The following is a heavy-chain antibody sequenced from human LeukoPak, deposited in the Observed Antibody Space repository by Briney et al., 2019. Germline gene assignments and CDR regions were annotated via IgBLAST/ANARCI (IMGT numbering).Heavy chain of an antibody. V-gene: IGHV3-33*01. J-gene: IGHJ4*02. CDR3: ARGPYDSSGYYNY. Sequence: PGGSLRLSCAASGFTFSSYGMHWVRQAPGKGLEWVAVIWYDGSNKYYADSVKGRFTISRDNSKNTLYLQMNSLRAEDTAVYYCARGPYDSSGYYNYWGQGTLVTVSS. CDR2: IWYDGSNK. D-gene: IGHD3-22*01. CDR1: GFTFSSYG.